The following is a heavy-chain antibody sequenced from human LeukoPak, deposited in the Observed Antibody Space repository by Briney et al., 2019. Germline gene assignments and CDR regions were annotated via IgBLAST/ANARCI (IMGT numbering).Heavy chain of an antibody. CDR1: GYTFTSYG. CDR2: ISAYNGNT. V-gene: IGHV1-18*01. D-gene: IGHD4-17*01. J-gene: IGHJ5*02. CDR3: ARPGKYGDYEWFDP. Sequence: ASVNVSCKASGYTFTSYGITWVRQAPGQGLEWMGWISAYNGNTNYAQKLQGRVTLTTDTSTSTAYMELRSLRSDDTAGYYCARPGKYGDYEWFDPWGQGTLVTVSS.